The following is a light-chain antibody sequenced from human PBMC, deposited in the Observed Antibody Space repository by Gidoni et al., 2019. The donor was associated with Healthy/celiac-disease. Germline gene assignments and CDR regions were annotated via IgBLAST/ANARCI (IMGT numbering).Light chain of an antibody. Sequence: DIVMTQPPDSLAVSLGQRATINCTSSQSVLYSSNNKNYLAWYQQKPGQPPKLLIYWASTRESGVHDRFSGSGSGTDFTLTISSLQAEDVAVYYCQQYYSTRFTFGPGTKVDIK. J-gene: IGKJ3*01. CDR3: QQYYSTRFT. CDR1: QSVLYSSNNKNY. V-gene: IGKV4-1*01. CDR2: WAS.